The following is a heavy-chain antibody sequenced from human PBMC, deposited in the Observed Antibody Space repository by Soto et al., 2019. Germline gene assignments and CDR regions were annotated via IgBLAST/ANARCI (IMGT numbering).Heavy chain of an antibody. V-gene: IGHV3-74*01. J-gene: IGHJ4*02. D-gene: IGHD3-22*01. CDR1: GFTFSTYW. Sequence: PGGSLRLSCAASGFTFSTYWMHWVRQAPGKGLVWVSRIDSDGSRTNYADYVKGRFTISRDNAKKTLYLQMASLRAEDTAVYYCARWSHDSSAYYYYYWGQGTLVTGSS. CDR2: IDSDGSRT. CDR3: ARWSHDSSAYYYYY.